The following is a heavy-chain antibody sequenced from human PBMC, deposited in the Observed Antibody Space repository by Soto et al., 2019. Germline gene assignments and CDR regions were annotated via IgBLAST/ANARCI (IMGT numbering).Heavy chain of an antibody. V-gene: IGHV3-33*01. J-gene: IGHJ4*02. CDR3: ARDPTRGAWYLDY. D-gene: IGHD4-17*01. CDR2: IWYDGSNK. CDR1: GFTFSSYG. Sequence: GGSLRLSCAASGFTFSSYGMHWVRQAPGKGLEWVAVIWYDGSNKYYADSVKGRFTISRDNSKNTLYLQMNSLRAEDTAVYYCARDPTRGAWYLDYWGQGTLVTVSS.